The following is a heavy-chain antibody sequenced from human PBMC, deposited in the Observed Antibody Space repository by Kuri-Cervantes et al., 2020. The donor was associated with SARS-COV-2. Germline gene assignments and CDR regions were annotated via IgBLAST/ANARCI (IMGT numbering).Heavy chain of an antibody. D-gene: IGHD6-19*01. CDR2: ISAYNGNT. J-gene: IGHJ5*02. CDR1: GYTFTSYG. V-gene: IGHV1-18*01. Sequence: ASVKVSCKASGYTFTSYGISWVRQAPGQGLEWMGWISAYNGNTNYAQKLQGRVTMTTDTSTSTAYMELRRLRSEDTAVYYCATGIAVGTQNWFDPWGQGTLVTVSS. CDR3: ATGIAVGTQNWFDP.